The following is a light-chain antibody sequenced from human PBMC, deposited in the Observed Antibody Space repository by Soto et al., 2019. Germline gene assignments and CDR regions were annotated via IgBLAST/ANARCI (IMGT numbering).Light chain of an antibody. CDR2: GSS. Sequence: EVVLTQSPGTLSLSPGESATLSCRASQSVSNNYFAWYQQKPGQAHRLLIFGSSDRATGIPDRFSGSGSGTDFTLTISRLEPKDFAVYYCHQYGSSPPYTYGQGTKLEIK. V-gene: IGKV3-20*01. J-gene: IGKJ2*01. CDR1: QSVSNNY. CDR3: HQYGSSPPYT.